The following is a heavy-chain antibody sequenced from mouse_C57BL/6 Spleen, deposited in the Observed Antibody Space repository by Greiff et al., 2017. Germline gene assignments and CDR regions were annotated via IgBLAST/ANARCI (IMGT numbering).Heavy chain of an antibody. V-gene: IGHV3-6*01. CDR3: ASLYYYGSSY. D-gene: IGHD1-1*01. CDR2: ISYDGSN. J-gene: IGHJ3*01. CDR1: GYSITSGYY. Sequence: ESGPGLVKPSQSLSLTCSVTGYSITSGYYWNWIRQFPGNKLEWMGYISYDGSNNYNPSLKNRISITRDTSKNQFFLKLNSVTTEDTATYYCASLYYYGSSYWGQGTLVTVSA.